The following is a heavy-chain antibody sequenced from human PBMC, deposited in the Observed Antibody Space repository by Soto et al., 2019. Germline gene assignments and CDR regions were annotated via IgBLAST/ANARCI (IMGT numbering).Heavy chain of an antibody. V-gene: IGHV3-48*02. CDR2: ISSSSSTI. CDR1: GFTFSSYS. CDR3: ARGGIAVAGTPDPYYYYGMDV. Sequence: PGGSLRLSCAASGFTFSSYSMNWVRQAPGKGLEWVSYISSSSSTIYYADSVKGRFTISRDNAKNSLYLQMNSLRDEDTAVYYCARGGIAVAGTPDPYYYYGMDVWGQGTTVTVSS. D-gene: IGHD6-19*01. J-gene: IGHJ6*02.